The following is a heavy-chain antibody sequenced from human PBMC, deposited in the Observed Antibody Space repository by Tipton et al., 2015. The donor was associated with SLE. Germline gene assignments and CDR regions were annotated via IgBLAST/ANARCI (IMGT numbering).Heavy chain of an antibody. V-gene: IGHV4-59*01. CDR1: GGSLSPYY. D-gene: IGHD1-26*01. Sequence: TLSLTCTVSGGSLSPYYWTWIRQSPGKGLEWIGYIYYSGYTNYNPSLKSRVTISVDTSNNQFSLKLTSVTAADTAVYFCAKRGGSYHSSWFDPWGRGTQVTVSS. CDR2: IYYSGYT. CDR3: AKRGGSYHSSWFDP. J-gene: IGHJ5*02.